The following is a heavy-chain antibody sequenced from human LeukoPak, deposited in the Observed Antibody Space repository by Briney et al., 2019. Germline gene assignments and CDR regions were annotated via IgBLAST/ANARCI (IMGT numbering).Heavy chain of an antibody. D-gene: IGHD3-22*01. Sequence: SETLSLTCTVSGGSISSYYWSWIRQPAGKGLEWIGRIYTSGSTNYNPSLKSRVTMSVDTSKNQFSLKLSSVTAADTAVYYCARAYDSSGYYRPYYYYYMDVWGKGTTVTVSS. J-gene: IGHJ6*03. CDR3: ARAYDSSGYYRPYYYYYMDV. CDR2: IYTSGST. CDR1: GGSISSYY. V-gene: IGHV4-4*07.